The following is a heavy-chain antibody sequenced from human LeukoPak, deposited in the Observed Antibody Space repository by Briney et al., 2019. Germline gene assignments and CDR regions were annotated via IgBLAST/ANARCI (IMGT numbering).Heavy chain of an antibody. Sequence: GRSLRLSCAASGFTFDEYAMHWGREALGEGLGWVSGISWNSGGVGYADSVKGRFTISRDNSKNSLYLQMNSLRAEDTALYYCVKDIGPDYYYYGMDVWGQGTTVTVSS. CDR3: VKDIGPDYYYYGMDV. D-gene: IGHD3-10*01. CDR2: ISWNSGGV. CDR1: GFTFDEYA. J-gene: IGHJ6*02. V-gene: IGHV3-9*01.